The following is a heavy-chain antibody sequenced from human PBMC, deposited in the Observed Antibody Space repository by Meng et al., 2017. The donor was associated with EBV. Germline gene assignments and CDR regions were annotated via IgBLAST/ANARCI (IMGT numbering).Heavy chain of an antibody. V-gene: IGHV1-69*01. CDR2: LIPMSDAP. CDR3: ASESGRGFTPDY. J-gene: IGHJ4*02. D-gene: IGHD3-10*01. CDR1: GGTFRSDA. Sequence: QVQLVQSGAEVKKQGSSVKVSGKASGGTFRSDAISWVRQAPGQGLEWMGGLIPMSDAPHYAQKFQGRVTITADESTSTHYMDLSGLRSEDTAVYYCASESGRGFTPDYWGQGTLVTVSS.